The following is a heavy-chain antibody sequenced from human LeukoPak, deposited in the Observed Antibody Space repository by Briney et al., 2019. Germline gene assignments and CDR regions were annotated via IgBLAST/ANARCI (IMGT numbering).Heavy chain of an antibody. J-gene: IGHJ3*02. CDR2: IRQDGSDI. Sequence: GGSLRLSCAASGFTFSSYWMSCVRQAPGEGLEWVANIRQDGSDIYYVDSVKGRFTISRDNAENSLYLQMNSLRAEDTAVYYCARGRGDPFDIWGQGTMVTVSS. CDR1: GFTFSSYW. V-gene: IGHV3-7*01. CDR3: ARGRGDPFDI. D-gene: IGHD3-10*01.